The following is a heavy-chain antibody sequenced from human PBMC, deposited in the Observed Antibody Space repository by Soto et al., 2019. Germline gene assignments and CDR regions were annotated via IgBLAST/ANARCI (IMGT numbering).Heavy chain of an antibody. Sequence: ASVKVSCKASGYTITSHYMHWGRQAPGQGLEWLGWISPYDGNTKYAQILQGRVSMTTDTSTKTAYMEVRSLRSDDTAVYYCARGGYYDSSGSRNYHYYGMHVWAKGPRSQSP. CDR1: GYTITSHY. D-gene: IGHD3-22*01. CDR2: ISPYDGNT. J-gene: IGHJ6*02. CDR3: ARGGYYDSSGSRNYHYYGMHV. V-gene: IGHV1-18*04.